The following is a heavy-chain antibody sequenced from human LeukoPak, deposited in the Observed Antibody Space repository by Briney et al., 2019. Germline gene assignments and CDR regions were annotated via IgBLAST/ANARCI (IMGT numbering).Heavy chain of an antibody. D-gene: IGHD4-17*01. V-gene: IGHV3-7*01. CDR3: ARDLQDGVPTGY. Sequence: PGGSLRLSCAASGFTFRDYWMTWVRQAPGKGLEWVGNIEKDGSEKYYVESLKGRFTISRDNVKNSLYLQMNSLRAEDTAVYYCARDLQDGVPTGYWGQGTLVIVS. J-gene: IGHJ4*02. CDR2: IEKDGSEK. CDR1: GFTFRDYW.